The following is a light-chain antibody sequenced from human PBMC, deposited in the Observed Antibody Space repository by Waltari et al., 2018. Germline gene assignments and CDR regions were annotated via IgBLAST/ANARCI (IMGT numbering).Light chain of an antibody. CDR3: QSYDSSLSGSV. Sequence: QSGLTQPPSVSGAAGQRVTISCTGSSSNNGAGYDVHWYQLLPGTAPNVLIYGNSNRPSGVPDRFSGSKSGTSASLAITGLQAEDEADYYCQSYDSSLSGSVFGGGTKLTVL. CDR1: SSNNGAGYD. V-gene: IGLV1-40*01. CDR2: GNS. J-gene: IGLJ2*01.